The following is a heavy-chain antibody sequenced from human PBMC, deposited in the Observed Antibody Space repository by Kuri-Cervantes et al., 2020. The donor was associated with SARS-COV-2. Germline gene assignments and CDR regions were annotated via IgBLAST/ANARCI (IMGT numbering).Heavy chain of an antibody. CDR1: GFTFSSYS. V-gene: IGHV3-21*01. D-gene: IGHD2-15*01. CDR3: VREAFGYCSGGSCYSHY. CDR2: ISSSSSYI. Sequence: GEYLKIYCAASGFTFSSYSMNWVRQAPGKGLEWVSSISSSSSYIYYADSVKGRFTSSRDNAKNSLYLQMNSLRAEDTAVYYCVREAFGYCSGGSCYSHYWGQGTLVTVSS. J-gene: IGHJ4*02.